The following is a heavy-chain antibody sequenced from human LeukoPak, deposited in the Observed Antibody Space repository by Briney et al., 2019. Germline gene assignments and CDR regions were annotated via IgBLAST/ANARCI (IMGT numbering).Heavy chain of an antibody. CDR3: AKVYEITMVQGAVDY. J-gene: IGHJ4*02. CDR2: ISGSGGST. D-gene: IGHD3-10*01. Sequence: GGSLRLSCAASGFTFSSYAMSWVRQAPGKGLEWVSAISGSGGSTYYADSVKGRFTISRDNSKNTLYLQMNSLRAEDTAVYYCAKVYEITMVQGAVDYWGQGTLVTVSS. CDR1: GFTFSSYA. V-gene: IGHV3-23*01.